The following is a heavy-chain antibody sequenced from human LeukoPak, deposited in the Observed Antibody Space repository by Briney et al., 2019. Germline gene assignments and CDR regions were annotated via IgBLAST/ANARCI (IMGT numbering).Heavy chain of an antibody. CDR2: ISWNGGTL. Sequence: PGGSLRLSCAVSGFTLDDYAMHWVRQSPGKGLEWVAGISWNGGTLGYADSVQGRFTISRDFAKNSLLLQMSSLKFEDPALYYCAKDGGLDRYGYNSLDYWGQGTLVTVSS. CDR3: AKDGGLDRYGYNSLDY. CDR1: GFTLDDYA. J-gene: IGHJ4*02. D-gene: IGHD5-24*01. V-gene: IGHV3-9*01.